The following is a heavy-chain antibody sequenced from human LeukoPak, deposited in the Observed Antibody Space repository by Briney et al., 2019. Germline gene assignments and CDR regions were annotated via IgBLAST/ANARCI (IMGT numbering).Heavy chain of an antibody. J-gene: IGHJ4*02. CDR1: GFTFSSYA. V-gene: IGHV3-23*01. D-gene: IGHD3-3*01. Sequence: GGSLRLSCAASGFTFSSYAMSWVRQAPGKGLEWVSAISGSGGSTYYADSVKGRFTISRDNSKNTLYLQMNSLRAEDTAVYYCVGTNYDSWSGYYLPRFDYWGQGTLVTVSS. CDR2: ISGSGGST. CDR3: VGTNYDSWSGYYLPRFDY.